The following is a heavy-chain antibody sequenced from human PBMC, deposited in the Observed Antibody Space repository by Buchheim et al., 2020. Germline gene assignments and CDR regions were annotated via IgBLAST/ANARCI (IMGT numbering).Heavy chain of an antibody. CDR2: VYTDAKT. J-gene: IGHJ4*02. V-gene: IGHV3-66*01. Sequence: EVQLVESGGDLVQPRGSLRLSCAASGFTVSSSFMSWVRQAPGKGLEWVSVVYTDAKTDYADSVEDRFTVSRDNSKNTVYLQMNSLRVEDTAVYYCAREPSSGDGLVFWGRGTL. D-gene: IGHD5-24*01. CDR1: GFTVSSSF. CDR3: AREPSSGDGLVF.